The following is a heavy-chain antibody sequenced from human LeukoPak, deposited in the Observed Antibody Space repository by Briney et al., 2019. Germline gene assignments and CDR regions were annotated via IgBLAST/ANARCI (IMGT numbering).Heavy chain of an antibody. CDR2: IYPGDSDT. V-gene: IGHV5-51*01. J-gene: IGHJ6*03. CDR1: GYSFTSYW. Sequence: GGALKILCKGSGYSFTSYWIGWVRQMPGKGLEWMGIIYPGDSDTRYSPSFQGQVTISADKSISTAYLQWSSLKASDTAMYYCARHAPYYYYMDIWGKESTATVSS. CDR3: ARHAPYYYYMDI.